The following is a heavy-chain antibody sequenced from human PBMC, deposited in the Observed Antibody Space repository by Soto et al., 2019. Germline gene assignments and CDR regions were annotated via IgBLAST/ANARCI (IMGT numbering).Heavy chain of an antibody. J-gene: IGHJ4*02. CDR2: MHPNSGNT. V-gene: IGHV1-8*01. Sequence: QVQLVQSGAEVKKPGASVKVSCKASGYTFTNYDIYWVRQATGQGLEWMGWMHPNSGNTGYAQKFQGRVTMLTNTSIRTAHMDLRSLRSEDRVVYYCAIGLSYRQDWGQGTLVTVSS. CDR1: GYTFTNYD. CDR3: AIGLSYRQD. D-gene: IGHD1-26*01.